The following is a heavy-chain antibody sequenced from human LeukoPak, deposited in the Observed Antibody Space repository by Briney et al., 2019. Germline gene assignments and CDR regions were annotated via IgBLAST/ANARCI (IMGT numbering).Heavy chain of an antibody. D-gene: IGHD5-12*01. CDR3: ARYRMVSYYFDN. V-gene: IGHV3-30*02. CDR2: IRYDGSNK. CDR1: GFTFSSYG. J-gene: IGHJ4*02. Sequence: PGGSLRLSCEVSGFTFSSYGMHWVRQAPGKGLEWVAFIRYDGSNKYYADSVKGRFTISRDNANNMVYLQMNSLRAEDTAVYYCARYRMVSYYFDNWGQGSLVTVSS.